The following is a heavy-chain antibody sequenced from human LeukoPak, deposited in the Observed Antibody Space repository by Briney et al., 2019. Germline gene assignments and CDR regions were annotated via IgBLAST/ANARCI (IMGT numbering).Heavy chain of an antibody. J-gene: IGHJ6*03. CDR3: ARHGVGSSSFRDYYMDV. CDR1: GGSFSGYY. Sequence: SETLSLTCAVYGGSFSGYYWSWIRQPPGRGLEWIGEINHSGSTNYNPSLNSRVTISVDTSKNQFSLKLSSVTAADTAVYYCARHGVGSSSFRDYYMDVWGKGTTVTVSS. D-gene: IGHD6-6*01. CDR2: INHSGST. V-gene: IGHV4-34*01.